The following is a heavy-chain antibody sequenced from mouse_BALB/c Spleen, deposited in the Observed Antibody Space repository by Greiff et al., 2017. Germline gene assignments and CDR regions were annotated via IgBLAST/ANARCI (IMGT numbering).Heavy chain of an antibody. CDR3: ARGHYDYAMDY. CDR2: ISDGGSYT. Sequence: EVQRVESGGGLVKPGGSLKLSCAASGFTFSDYYMYWVRQTPEKRLEWVATISDGGSYTYYPDSVKGRFTISRDNAKNNLYLQMSSLKSEDTAMYYCARGHYDYAMDYWGQGTSVTVSS. CDR1: GFTFSDYY. D-gene: IGHD2-3*01. V-gene: IGHV5-4*02. J-gene: IGHJ4*01.